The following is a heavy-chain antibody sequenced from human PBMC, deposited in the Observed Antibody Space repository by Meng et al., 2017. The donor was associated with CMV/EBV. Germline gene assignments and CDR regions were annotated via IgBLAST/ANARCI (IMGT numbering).Heavy chain of an antibody. J-gene: IGHJ4*02. D-gene: IGHD3-10*01. CDR2: IYWDDDK. V-gene: IGHV2-5*02. CDR3: AHRLHGSGSYYPYYFDY. Sequence: TRLKASGPTLVQPTQTHPLTCTFSGFSLSTSGVGVGWIRQPPGKALEWLALIYWDDDKRYSPSLKSRLTITKDTSKNQVVLTMTNMDPVDTATYYCAHRLHGSGSYYPYYFDYWGQGTLVTVSS. CDR1: GFSLSTSGVG.